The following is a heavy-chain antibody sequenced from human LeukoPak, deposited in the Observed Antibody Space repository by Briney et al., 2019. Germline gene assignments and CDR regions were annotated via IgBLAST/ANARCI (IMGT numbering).Heavy chain of an antibody. CDR3: ARGPYDWYFDL. V-gene: IGHV4-34*01. Sequence: SETLSLTCAVYGGSFSGYYWSWIRQPPGKGLEWIGEINHSGSTNYNPSLKSRVTISVDTSKNQFSLKLSSVTAADTAVYYCARGPYDWYFDLWARGTLVTVSS. CDR2: INHSGST. CDR1: GGSFSGYY. J-gene: IGHJ2*01. D-gene: IGHD2-21*01.